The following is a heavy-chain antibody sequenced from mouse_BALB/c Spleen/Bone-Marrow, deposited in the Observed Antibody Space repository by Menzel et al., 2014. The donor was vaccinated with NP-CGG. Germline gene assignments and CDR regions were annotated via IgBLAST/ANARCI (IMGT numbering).Heavy chain of an antibody. CDR1: GFSLTSYD. V-gene: IGHV2-9-2*01. CDR3: VRVFDY. CDR2: IWTGGGT. J-gene: IGHJ2*01. Sequence: VKVVESGPGLVAPSQSLSITCTVSGFSLTSYDISWIRQPPGKGLEWLGVIWTGGGTNYNSAFMSRLSISKDNSKSQVFLKMNSLQTDDTAIYYCVRVFDYWGQGTTLTVSS.